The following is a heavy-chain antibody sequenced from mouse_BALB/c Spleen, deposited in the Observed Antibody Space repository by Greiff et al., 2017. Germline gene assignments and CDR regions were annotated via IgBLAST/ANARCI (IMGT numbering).Heavy chain of an antibody. Sequence: EVKLQESGPELVKPGASVKMSCKASGYTFTSYVMHWVKQKPGQGLEWIGYINPYNDGTKYNEKFKGKATLTSDKSSSTAYMELSSLTSEDSAVYYCARVPYRYDGGHAMDYWGQGTSVTVSS. D-gene: IGHD2-14*01. CDR3: ARVPYRYDGGHAMDY. CDR2: INPYNDGT. CDR1: GYTFTSYV. V-gene: IGHV1-14*01. J-gene: IGHJ4*01.